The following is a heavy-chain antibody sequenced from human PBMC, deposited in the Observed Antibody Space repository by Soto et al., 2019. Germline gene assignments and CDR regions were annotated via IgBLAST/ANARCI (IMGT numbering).Heavy chain of an antibody. Sequence: QVQLVQSGAEVKRPGSSVKVSCKASGDTFNFYSINWVRQAPGLGLEWMGRVNPIVSMSNYAQKFQGRVTMTADKSTCTAYMELSSLRSEDMAIYYCASSYGSGYRAFDYWGQGALVTVSS. CDR3: ASSYGSGYRAFDY. CDR1: GDTFNFYS. D-gene: IGHD3-10*01. V-gene: IGHV1-69*02. J-gene: IGHJ4*02. CDR2: VNPIVSMS.